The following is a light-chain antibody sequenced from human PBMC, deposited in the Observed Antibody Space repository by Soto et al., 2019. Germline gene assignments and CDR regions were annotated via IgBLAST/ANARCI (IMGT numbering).Light chain of an antibody. CDR1: DIGSKS. V-gene: IGLV3-21*02. J-gene: IGLJ1*01. Sequence: SYELTQPPSVSVAPGQTARITCGGNDIGSKSVHWYQQKQGQAPVVVVYQDYDRPSGIPERFSGSNSGNTAPLTITRVQAEDEADYYCLVWDNSGDRYVFGTGPKLTVL. CDR3: LVWDNSGDRYV. CDR2: QDY.